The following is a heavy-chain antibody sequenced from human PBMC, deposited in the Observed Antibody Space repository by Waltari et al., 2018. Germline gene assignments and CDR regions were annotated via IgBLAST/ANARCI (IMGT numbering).Heavy chain of an antibody. Sequence: VQLVESGGGLVKPGGSLRLSCAASGFTFSDYYMSWIRQAPGKGLEWVSGMSWNSGSIGYADSVKGRFTISRDNAKNSLYLQMNSLRAEDTALYYCAKDGGELPRYYFDYWGQGTLVTVSS. J-gene: IGHJ4*02. CDR3: AKDGGELPRYYFDY. D-gene: IGHD1-26*01. CDR1: GFTFSDYY. CDR2: MSWNSGSI. V-gene: IGHV3-9*01.